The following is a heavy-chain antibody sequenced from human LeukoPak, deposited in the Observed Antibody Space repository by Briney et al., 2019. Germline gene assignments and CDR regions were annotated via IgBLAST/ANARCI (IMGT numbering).Heavy chain of an antibody. CDR3: ARDIREGYSSSWYYDY. D-gene: IGHD6-13*01. Sequence: SQTLSLTCAVSGGSISSGGYSWSWIRQPPGKGLEWIGYIYHSGSTNYNPSLKSRVTISVDTSKNQFSLKLSSVTAADTAVYYCARDIREGYSSSWYYDYWGQGTLVTVSS. CDR1: GGSISSGGYS. J-gene: IGHJ4*02. CDR2: IYHSGST. V-gene: IGHV4-30-2*01.